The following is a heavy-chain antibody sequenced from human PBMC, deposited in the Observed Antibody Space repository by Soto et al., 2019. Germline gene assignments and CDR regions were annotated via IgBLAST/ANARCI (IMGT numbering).Heavy chain of an antibody. Sequence: SETLSLTCTVSGGSISSSSYYWGWIRQPPGKGLEWIGSIYYSGSTYYNPSLKSRVTISVDTSKNQFSLKLSSVTAADTAVYYCARHRDILTVKRGFDPWGQGTLVTVSS. D-gene: IGHD3-9*01. CDR1: GGSISSSSYY. CDR2: IYYSGST. J-gene: IGHJ5*02. V-gene: IGHV4-39*01. CDR3: ARHRDILTVKRGFDP.